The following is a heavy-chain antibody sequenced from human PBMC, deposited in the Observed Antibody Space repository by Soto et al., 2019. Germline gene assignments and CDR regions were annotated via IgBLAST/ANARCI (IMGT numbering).Heavy chain of an antibody. CDR1: GFTFSGYG. Sequence: QVQLVESGGGVVQPGRSLRLSCAASGFTFSGYGMHWVRQAPGKGLEWVAVISYDGSHKYYADSVKGRFTISRDNSKNMLYLQMNSLRAEDTAEYSCAKPRDLYSSGPGDYWGKGTLVTVSS. D-gene: IGHD6-19*01. CDR3: AKPRDLYSSGPGDY. CDR2: ISYDGSHK. J-gene: IGHJ4*02. V-gene: IGHV3-30*18.